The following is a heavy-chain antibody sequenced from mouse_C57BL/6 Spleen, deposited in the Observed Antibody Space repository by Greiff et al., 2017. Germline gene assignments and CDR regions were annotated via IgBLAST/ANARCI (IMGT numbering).Heavy chain of an antibody. Sequence: EVKLVESEGGLVQPGSSMKLSCTASGFTFSDYYMAWVRQVPEKGLEWVANINYDGSSTYYLDSLKSRFIISRDNAENILYLQRSSLKSEDTAAYYCEGGGLGAMDYWGKGTSGTVSS. CDR2: INYDGSST. CDR3: EGGGLGAMDY. J-gene: IGHJ4*01. V-gene: IGHV5-16*01. CDR1: GFTFSDYY. D-gene: IGHD4-1*01.